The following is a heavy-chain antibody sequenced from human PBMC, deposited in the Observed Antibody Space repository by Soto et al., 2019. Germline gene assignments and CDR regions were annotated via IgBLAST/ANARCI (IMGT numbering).Heavy chain of an antibody. CDR3: ARDKGGGSGSYDGY. J-gene: IGHJ4*02. V-gene: IGHV1-18*01. CDR2: ISAYNGNT. Sequence: QVQRVQSGAEVKKPGASVKVSCKASGYTFTSYGISWVRQAPGQGLEWMGWISAYNGNTNYEQKLQGGVTMPTDTATSTADMEMRGLRSDDTAVYYSARDKGGGSGSYDGYWGQGTLVTVSS. CDR1: GYTFTSYG. D-gene: IGHD3-10*01.